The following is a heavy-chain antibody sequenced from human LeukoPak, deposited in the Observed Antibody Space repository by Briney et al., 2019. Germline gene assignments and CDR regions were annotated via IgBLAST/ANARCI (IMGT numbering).Heavy chain of an antibody. D-gene: IGHD1-26*01. CDR3: ARRHKHYYQIDY. CDR2: VNPSGGST. Sequence: ASVKVSCKASGYTFTSYYLHWVRQAPGQGLEWMGMVNPSGGSTSYAQKFQGRVTVTRDTSTTTVYMELSSLRSDDTAVFYCARRHKHYYQIDYWGQGTLVTVSS. V-gene: IGHV1-46*01. CDR1: GYTFTSYY. J-gene: IGHJ4*02.